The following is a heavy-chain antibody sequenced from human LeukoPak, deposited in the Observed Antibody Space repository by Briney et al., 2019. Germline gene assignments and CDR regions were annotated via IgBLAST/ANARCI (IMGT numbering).Heavy chain of an antibody. CDR1: GFTFSSYA. CDR2: ISGSGGST. D-gene: IGHD1-1*01. V-gene: IGHV3-23*01. CDR3: AKGTTGTTGLDDY. J-gene: IGHJ4*02. Sequence: PGGSLRLSCAASGFTFSSYAMSWVRQAPGKGLEWVPAISGSGGSTYYADSVKGRFTISRDNSKNTLYLQMNSLRAEDTAVYYCAKGTTGTTGLDDYWGQGTLVTVSS.